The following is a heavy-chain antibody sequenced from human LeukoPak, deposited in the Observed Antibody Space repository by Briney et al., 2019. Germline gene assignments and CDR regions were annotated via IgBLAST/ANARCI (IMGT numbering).Heavy chain of an antibody. CDR2: IYYSGST. CDR3: ARAVGNNFKNYHFDY. D-gene: IGHD1-20*01. CDR1: GGSFSAYY. J-gene: IGHJ4*02. V-gene: IGHV4-59*08. Sequence: PSETLSLTCAVSGGSFSAYYWTWIRQPPGKGLEWIGYIYYSGSTNYNPSLKSRVTISVDTSKNQFSLKLNSVTAADTAVYYCARAVGNNFKNYHFDYWGQGILVTVSS.